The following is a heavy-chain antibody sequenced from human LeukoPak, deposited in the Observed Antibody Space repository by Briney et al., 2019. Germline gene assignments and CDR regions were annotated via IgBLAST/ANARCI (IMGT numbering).Heavy chain of an antibody. CDR3: ARGILN. V-gene: IGHV3-48*02. Sequence: GGSLRPSCAASGFTFSTYSMNWDRQAPGKGLEWISYISSSSGTIYYADSVKGRFTISRDNARNSLYLQMNSLRDEDTAVYYCARGILNWGQGTLVTVSS. J-gene: IGHJ4*02. CDR2: ISSSSGTI. CDR1: GFTFSTYS.